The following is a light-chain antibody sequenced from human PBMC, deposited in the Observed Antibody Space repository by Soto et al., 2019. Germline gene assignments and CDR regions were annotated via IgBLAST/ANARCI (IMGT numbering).Light chain of an antibody. V-gene: IGKV3-11*01. CDR2: GAS. J-gene: IGKJ5*01. CDR3: QQRSNWPS. CDR1: QSVSSN. Sequence: EIVMTQSPATLSVSPGERATLSCRASQSVSSNLAWYQQKPGQAPRLLIYGASNRATDIPARFSGSGSGTDFTLTINSLESEDFAVYHCQQRSNWPSLGQGTRLEIK.